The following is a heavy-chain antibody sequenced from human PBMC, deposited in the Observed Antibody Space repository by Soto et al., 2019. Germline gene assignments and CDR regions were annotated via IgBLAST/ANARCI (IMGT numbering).Heavy chain of an antibody. J-gene: IGHJ6*02. Sequence: ALVKVSCKTSGYDFTAYDINWVRQASGQGLEWMGWMNPINGATGSARRFQGRVSMTWNTATGTAYLELTSLRSDDTGVYYCGRGPSPRAPAGGTPYYYAMDVWGQGTTVTVSS. CDR3: GRGPSPRAPAGGTPYYYAMDV. CDR1: GYDFTAYD. V-gene: IGHV1-8*02. D-gene: IGHD6-13*01. CDR2: MNPINGAT.